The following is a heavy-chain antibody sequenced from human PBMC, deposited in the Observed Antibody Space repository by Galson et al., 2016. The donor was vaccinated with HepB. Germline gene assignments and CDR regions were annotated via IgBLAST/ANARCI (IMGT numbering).Heavy chain of an antibody. CDR1: GVSFSGYG. CDR2: IKQDGSET. CDR3: ARDRGGTYSNCFDY. D-gene: IGHD1-26*01. V-gene: IGHV3-7*03. Sequence: SLRLSCAASGVSFSGYGMNWVRQAPGKGLEWVANIKQDGSETYYVASVKGRFTISRDNAKNSLYLQINSLSAEDTAVYYCARDRGGTYSNCFDYWGQGTMVTVSS. J-gene: IGHJ4*02.